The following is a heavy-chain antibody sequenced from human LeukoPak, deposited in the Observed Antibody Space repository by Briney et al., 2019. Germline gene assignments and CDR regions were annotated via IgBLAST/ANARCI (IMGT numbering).Heavy chain of an antibody. CDR3: ARGAVAYGSNWFDP. Sequence: PSETLSLTCAVYGVSFSGYYWSWIRQRPGKGLEGIGEINHSGSTNYNPSLKSRVTISVDTSKNQFSVKLSSVTAADTAVYYCARGAVAYGSNWFDPWGQGTLVTVSS. V-gene: IGHV4-34*01. J-gene: IGHJ5*02. CDR2: INHSGST. D-gene: IGHD5-12*01. CDR1: GVSFSGYY.